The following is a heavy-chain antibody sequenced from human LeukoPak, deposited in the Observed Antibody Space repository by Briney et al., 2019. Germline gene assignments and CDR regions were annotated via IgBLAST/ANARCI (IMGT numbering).Heavy chain of an antibody. CDR3: ARLPYYYDSSGRKLAFDI. CDR2: INHSGST. CDR1: GGSLSGYY. J-gene: IGHJ3*02. V-gene: IGHV4-34*01. D-gene: IGHD3-22*01. Sequence: SETLSLTCAVYGGSLSGYYWSWIRQPPGKGLEWIGEINHSGSTNYNPSLKSRVTISVDTSKNQFSLKLSSVTAADTAVYYCARLPYYYDSSGRKLAFDIWGQGKMVTVSS.